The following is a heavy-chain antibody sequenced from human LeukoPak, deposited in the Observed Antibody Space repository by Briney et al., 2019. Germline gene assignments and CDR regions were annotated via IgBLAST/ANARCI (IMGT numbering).Heavy chain of an antibody. D-gene: IGHD3-3*01. CDR3: ARGPTYYDFWSGSNIYYYGMDV. CDR1: GRSISSSSYY. Sequence: SETLSLTCTVSGRSISSSSYYWGWSRQPPGKGLEWIEYIYYSGSTNYNPSLKSRVTISVDTSKNQFSLKLSSVTAADTAVYYCARGPTYYDFWSGSNIYYYGMDVWGQGTTVTVSS. CDR2: IYYSGST. V-gene: IGHV4-61*05. J-gene: IGHJ6*02.